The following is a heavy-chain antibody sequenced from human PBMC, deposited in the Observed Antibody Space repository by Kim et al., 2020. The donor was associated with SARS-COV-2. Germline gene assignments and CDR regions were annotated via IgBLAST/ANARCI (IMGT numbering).Heavy chain of an antibody. CDR1: GYTFTSYG. CDR3: ARDIAGGVAGGHSSGYYYYGMDV. D-gene: IGHD6-19*01. Sequence: ASVKVSCKASGYTFTSYGISWVRQAPGQGLEWMGWISAYNGNTNYAQKLQGRVTMTTDTSTSTAYMELRSLSSDDTAVYYCARDIAGGVAGGHSSGYYYYGMDVWGQGTTVTVSS. V-gene: IGHV1-18*01. J-gene: IGHJ6*02. CDR2: ISAYNGNT.